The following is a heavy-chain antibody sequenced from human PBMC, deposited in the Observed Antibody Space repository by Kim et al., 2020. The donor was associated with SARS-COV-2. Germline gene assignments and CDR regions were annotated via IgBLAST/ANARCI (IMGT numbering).Heavy chain of an antibody. CDR2: INAGNGNT. CDR3: ARDQRYCSSTSCYDAGYGMDV. J-gene: IGHJ6*02. CDR1: GYTFTSYA. V-gene: IGHV1-3*01. D-gene: IGHD2-2*01. Sequence: ASVKVSCKASGYTFTSYAMHWVRQAPGQRLEWMGWINAGNGNTKYSQKFQGRVTITRDTSASTAYMELSSLRSEDTAVYYCARDQRYCSSTSCYDAGYGMDVWGQGTTVTVSS.